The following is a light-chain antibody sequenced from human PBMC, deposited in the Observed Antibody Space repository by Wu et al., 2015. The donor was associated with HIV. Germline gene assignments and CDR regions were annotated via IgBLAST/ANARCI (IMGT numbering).Light chain of an antibody. J-gene: IGKJ4*01. Sequence: EIVMTQSPATLSVSPGERVTLSCRASQSVANNLAWYQQKPGQAPSLLIYGASTRATGVPARFSGSGSDTEFTLTISSMQSEDFAIYYCQQRDDWPLTFGGGTRVEIK. CDR1: QSVANN. V-gene: IGKV3-15*01. CDR2: GAS. CDR3: QQRDDWPLT.